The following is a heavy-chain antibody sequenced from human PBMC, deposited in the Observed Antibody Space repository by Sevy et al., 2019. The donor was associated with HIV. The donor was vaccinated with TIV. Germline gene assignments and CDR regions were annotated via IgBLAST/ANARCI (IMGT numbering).Heavy chain of an antibody. CDR1: GFTFSSYS. Sequence: GGSLRLSCAASGFTFSSYSMNWVRQAPGKGLEWVSSISSSSSYIYYADSVKGRFTISRDNAKNSLYLQMNSLRAEDTAVYYCAREPRNYNWNYDYWGQGTLVTVSS. CDR3: AREPRNYNWNYDY. V-gene: IGHV3-21*01. CDR2: ISSSSSYI. D-gene: IGHD1-7*01. J-gene: IGHJ4*02.